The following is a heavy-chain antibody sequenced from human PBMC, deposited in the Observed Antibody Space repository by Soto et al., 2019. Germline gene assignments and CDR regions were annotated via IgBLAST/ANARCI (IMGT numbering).Heavy chain of an antibody. Sequence: PSETLSLTCAVSGGSFRGYFWSWIRQSPDKGLEWIGEINDSGSTYYNPSFKSRLTISVDTSKSQFSLKLSSVTAADSAVYYCARDRPLDSSSWHYFDYWGQGTLVTVSS. J-gene: IGHJ4*02. CDR2: INDSGST. CDR3: ARDRPLDSSSWHYFDY. V-gene: IGHV4-34*10. CDR1: GGSFRGYF. D-gene: IGHD6-13*01.